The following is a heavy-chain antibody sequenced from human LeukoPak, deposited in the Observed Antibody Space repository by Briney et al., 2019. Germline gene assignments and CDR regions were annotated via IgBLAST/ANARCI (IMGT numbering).Heavy chain of an antibody. CDR1: GDSISTYY. CDR2: IYYDERT. J-gene: IGHJ4*02. D-gene: IGHD3-10*01. Sequence: SETLSLTCTLSGDSISTYYWSWIRQPPGKGLEWIGYIYYDERTDYNPSLKSRVTISVDTSKNQFSLKLSSVTAADTAVYYCARHYYGSGDWGQGTLVTVSS. CDR3: ARHYYGSGD. V-gene: IGHV4-59*08.